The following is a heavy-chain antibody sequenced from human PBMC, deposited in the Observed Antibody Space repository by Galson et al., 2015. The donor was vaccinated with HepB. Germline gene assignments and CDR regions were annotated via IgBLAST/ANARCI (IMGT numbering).Heavy chain of an antibody. J-gene: IGHJ5*02. V-gene: IGHV1-18*01. CDR1: AYTFSTYS. Sequence: SVKVSCKASAYTFSTYSITWVRQAPGQGLEWMGWISPYNHYTDYARKFQGRVTMTTDTSTNTVYMELRSLRSDDTAVYYCARGALVVVVDATQNNWFDPWGQGTLVTVSS. D-gene: IGHD2-15*01. CDR2: ISPYNHYT. CDR3: ARGALVVVVDATQNNWFDP.